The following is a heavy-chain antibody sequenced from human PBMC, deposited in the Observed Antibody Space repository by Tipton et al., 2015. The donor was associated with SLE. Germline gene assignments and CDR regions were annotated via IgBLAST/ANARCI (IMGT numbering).Heavy chain of an antibody. J-gene: IGHJ4*02. Sequence: TLSLTCTASGGSISSYYWSWIRQPPGKGLEWIGDIYYSGSTNYNPSLKSRVTISVDTSKNQFSLKLSSVTAADTAVYYCARKRYSSSPFDYWGQGTLVTVSS. V-gene: IGHV4-59*01. CDR3: ARKRYSSSPFDY. CDR2: IYYSGST. D-gene: IGHD6-13*01. CDR1: GGSISSYY.